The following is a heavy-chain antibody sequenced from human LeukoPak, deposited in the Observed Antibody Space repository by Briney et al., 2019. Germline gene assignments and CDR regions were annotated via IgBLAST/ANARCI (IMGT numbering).Heavy chain of an antibody. J-gene: IGHJ4*02. V-gene: IGHV4-39*07. CDR1: GGSIKTSRYY. CDR3: ASGGYSGSYYTPPDY. CDR2: IYYTGST. D-gene: IGHD1-26*01. Sequence: PSETLSLTCTVSGGSIKTSRYYWAWFRQPPGKGLEWIGSIYYTGSTYYNPSLKSRVTISVDTSKNQFSLKVTSVTAADTAVYYCASGGYSGSYYTPPDYWGQGTLVTVSS.